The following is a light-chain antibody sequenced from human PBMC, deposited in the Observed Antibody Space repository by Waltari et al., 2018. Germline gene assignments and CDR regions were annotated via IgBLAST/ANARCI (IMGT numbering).Light chain of an antibody. CDR1: QGISSW. Sequence: DIQMTQSPSTLSASVGDRVTITCRASQGISSWLAWYQQQPGKAPKVLIYKASSLESGVPSRFSGSGSGTEFTLTISSLQPDDFATYYCQHYNTYPFTFGPGTKVDIK. CDR2: KAS. V-gene: IGKV1-5*03. J-gene: IGKJ3*01. CDR3: QHYNTYPFT.